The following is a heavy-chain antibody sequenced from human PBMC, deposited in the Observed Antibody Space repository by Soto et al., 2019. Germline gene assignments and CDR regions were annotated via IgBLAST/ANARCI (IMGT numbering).Heavy chain of an antibody. V-gene: IGHV3-73*01. CDR2: IRSKANSYAT. J-gene: IGHJ4*02. D-gene: IGHD2-2*01. CDR3: TRRGSYCSSTSCGDY. Sequence: PGGSLRLSCAASGFTFSGSAMHWVRQASGEGLEWVGRIRSKANSYATAYAASVKGRFTISRDDSKNTAYLQMNSLKTEDTAVYYCTRRGSYCSSTSCGDYWGQGTLVTVSS. CDR1: GFTFSGSA.